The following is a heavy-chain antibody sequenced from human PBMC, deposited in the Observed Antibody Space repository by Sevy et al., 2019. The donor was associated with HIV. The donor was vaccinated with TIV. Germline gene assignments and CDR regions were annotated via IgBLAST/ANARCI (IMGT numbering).Heavy chain of an antibody. CDR3: ARAGSGWYDHYFDD. V-gene: IGHV1-8*01. CDR2: MSPKSGNT. Sequence: ASVKVSCKTSGYTFTSYDINWVRQATGQGLEWMGWMSPKSGNTGYAQEFQGRLTMTRNTSISTAYMELSSLRSDDTAVYYCARAGSGWYDHYFDDWGQGTLVTVSS. D-gene: IGHD6-19*01. CDR1: GYTFTSYD. J-gene: IGHJ4*02.